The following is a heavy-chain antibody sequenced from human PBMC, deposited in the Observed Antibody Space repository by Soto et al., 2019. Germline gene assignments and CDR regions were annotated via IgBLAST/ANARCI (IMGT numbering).Heavy chain of an antibody. V-gene: IGHV3-21*01. Sequence: EVQLVESGGGLVKPGGSLRLSCAASGFTFSSYSMNWVRQAPGKGLECVSSISSSSSYIYYADSVKGRFTISRDNAKNSLYLQTNSLRAEDTPVYYCARDPDTAMVTGYYYYGMDLWGQGTTVTVSS. CDR3: ARDPDTAMVTGYYYYGMDL. CDR1: GFTFSSYS. CDR2: ISSSSSYI. J-gene: IGHJ6*02. D-gene: IGHD5-18*01.